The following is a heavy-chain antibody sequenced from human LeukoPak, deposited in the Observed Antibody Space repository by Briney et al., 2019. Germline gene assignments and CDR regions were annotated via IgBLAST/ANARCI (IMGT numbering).Heavy chain of an antibody. CDR3: ASSDYGDYRFDY. CDR1: GGTFSSYA. J-gene: IGHJ4*02. V-gene: IGHV1-69*05. D-gene: IGHD4-17*01. CDR2: IIPIFGTT. Sequence: SMKVSCKASGGTFSSYAISWVRQAPGQGLEWMGRIIPIFGTTNYAQKFQGRVTITTDESTSTAYMELSSLRSEDTAVYYCASSDYGDYRFDYWGQGTLVTVSS.